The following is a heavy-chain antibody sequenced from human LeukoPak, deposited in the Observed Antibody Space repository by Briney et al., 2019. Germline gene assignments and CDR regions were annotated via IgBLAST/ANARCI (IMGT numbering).Heavy chain of an antibody. CDR1: GGSISSYY. J-gene: IGHJ6*02. D-gene: IGHD2-2*01. Sequence: SETLSLTCTVAGGSISSYYWSWIRQPPGKGLEWIGYIYYSGSTNYNPSLKSRVTISVDTSKNQFSLKLSSVTAADTAVYYCAREGVPAANYYGMDVWGQGTTVTVSS. CDR3: AREGVPAANYYGMDV. V-gene: IGHV4-59*01. CDR2: IYYSGST.